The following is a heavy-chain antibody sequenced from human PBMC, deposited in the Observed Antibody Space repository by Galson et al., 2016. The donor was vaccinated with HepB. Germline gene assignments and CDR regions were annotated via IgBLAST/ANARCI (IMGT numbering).Heavy chain of an antibody. CDR1: GVSISSDGYY. J-gene: IGHJ5*02. Sequence: TLSLTCTVSGVSISSDGYYWTWIRQHPGKGLEWIGYIYSAGSAYYNRSLKRRLTISLDTSKNHFSLKLSSVTAADTSVYYCARVQKVIGGWFDPWGQGTLVTVSS. CDR3: ARVQKVIGGWFDP. V-gene: IGHV4-31*03. D-gene: IGHD2-21*01. CDR2: IYSAGSA.